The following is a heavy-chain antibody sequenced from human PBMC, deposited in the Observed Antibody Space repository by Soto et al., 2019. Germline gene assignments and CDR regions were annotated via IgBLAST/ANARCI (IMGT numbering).Heavy chain of an antibody. D-gene: IGHD5-18*01. J-gene: IGHJ4*02. CDR1: GGSFSGYY. Sequence: PSETLSLTCAVYGGSFSGYYWSWIRQPPGKGLEWIGEINHSGSTNYNPSLKSRVTISVDTSKNQFSLKLSSVTAADTAVYYCAREIQLWPYYFDYWGQGTLVTVS. CDR2: INHSGST. CDR3: AREIQLWPYYFDY. V-gene: IGHV4-34*01.